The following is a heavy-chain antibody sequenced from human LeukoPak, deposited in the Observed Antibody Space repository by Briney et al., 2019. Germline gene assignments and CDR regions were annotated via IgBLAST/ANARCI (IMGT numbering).Heavy chain of an antibody. J-gene: IGHJ4*02. CDR2: IYRNSSYI. CDR1: GFTLNSYS. CDR3: ARDKAITFGYSGYAHLPERGFYFDY. V-gene: IGHV3-21*01. Sequence: GGAPRPPLAASGFTLNSYSKKWGRQGPGEGVGWGSIIYRNSSYIYYADSVKGRFTISRDNAKNSLYLQMNSLRAEDTAVYYCARDKAITFGYSGYAHLPERGFYFDYWGQGTLVTVSS. D-gene: IGHD5-12*01.